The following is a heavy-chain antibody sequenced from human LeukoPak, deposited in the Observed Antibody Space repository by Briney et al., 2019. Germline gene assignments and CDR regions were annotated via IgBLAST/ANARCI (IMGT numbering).Heavy chain of an antibody. J-gene: IGHJ4*02. D-gene: IGHD1-20*01. CDR1: GFTVSSNY. CDR3: ARDNNWSAFGLGN. V-gene: IGHV3-66*02. CDR2: IYSGGST. Sequence: SGGSLRLSCAASGFTVSSNYMSWVRQAPGKGLEWVSVIYSGGSTYYADSVKGRFTISRDNSKNTLYLQMNSLRAEDTAVYYCARDNNWSAFGLGNWGQGTLVTVSS.